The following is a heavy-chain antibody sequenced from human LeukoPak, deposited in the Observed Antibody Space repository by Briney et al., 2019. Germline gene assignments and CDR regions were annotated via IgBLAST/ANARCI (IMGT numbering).Heavy chain of an antibody. V-gene: IGHV4-4*02. CDR1: GGSISSSNW. D-gene: IGHD5-18*01. CDR3: ARGSLGYSYGH. J-gene: IGHJ4*02. Sequence: PSETLSLTCAVSGGSISSSNWWSWVRQPPGKGLEWIGEIYHSGSTNYNPSLKSRVTILVDKSKNQFSLKLSSVTAADTAVYYCARGSLGYSYGHWGQGTLVTVSS. CDR2: IYHSGST.